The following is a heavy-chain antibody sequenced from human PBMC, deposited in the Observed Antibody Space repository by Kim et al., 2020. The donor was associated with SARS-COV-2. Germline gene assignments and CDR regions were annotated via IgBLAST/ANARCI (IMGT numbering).Heavy chain of an antibody. V-gene: IGHV5-10-1*01. CDR3: VRLYGTTLADY. J-gene: IGHJ4*02. Sequence: GESLKISCKGSGYTFSNYWISWVRQMPGKGLEWMGKIDPSDSYTNYSPSFEGHVTISADKSIGTAYLQWTTLQASDSAMYYCVRLYGTTLADYWGQGTQVIVSS. CDR1: GYTFSNYW. D-gene: IGHD1-1*01. CDR2: IDPSDSYT.